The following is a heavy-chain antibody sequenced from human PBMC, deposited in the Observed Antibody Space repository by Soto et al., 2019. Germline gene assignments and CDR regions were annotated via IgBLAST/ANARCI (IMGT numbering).Heavy chain of an antibody. J-gene: IGHJ4*02. CDR2: IWYDGSNK. V-gene: IGHV3-33*01. D-gene: IGHD5-12*01. CDR3: ARDGVDEVDSGYDTGGY. CDR1: GFTFSSYG. Sequence: PGGSLRLSCAASGFTFSSYGMHWVRQAPGKGLEWVAVIWYDGSNKYYADSVKGRFTISRDNSKNTLYLQMNSLRAEDTAVYYCARDGVDEVDSGYDTGGYWGQGTLVTVSS.